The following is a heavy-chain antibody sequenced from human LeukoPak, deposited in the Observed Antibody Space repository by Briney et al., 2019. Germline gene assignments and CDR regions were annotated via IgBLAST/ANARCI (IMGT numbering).Heavy chain of an antibody. V-gene: IGHV3-7*04. Sequence: PGGSLRLSCAASGFTFSNYWMTWVRQSPGKGLEWVAKIKLGGSEKYYVDSVKGRFPISRDNTKNSLYLQMNSLRAEDTAVYYCERGLYSCLYWGQGTLVTVCS. CDR3: ERGLYSCLY. CDR2: IKLGGSEK. J-gene: IGHJ4*02. D-gene: IGHD5-18*01. CDR1: GFTFSNYW.